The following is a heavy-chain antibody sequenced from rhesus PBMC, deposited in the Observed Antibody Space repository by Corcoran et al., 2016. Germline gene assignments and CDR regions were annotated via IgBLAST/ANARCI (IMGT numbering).Heavy chain of an antibody. V-gene: IGHV4-165*02. CDR1: VGSISGYY. Sequence: QVQLQESGPGLVKPSETLSLTCAVSVGSISGYYWNWTRPTPGTGLEWIGYIGGSSGSTYYNPSLKSRVTISTDTSKNQFSLKLSSVTAADTAVYYCARIRAAGPRGYYGLDSWGQGVVVTVSS. CDR2: IGGSSGST. J-gene: IGHJ6*01. CDR3: ARIRAAGPRGYYGLDS. D-gene: IGHD6S26*01.